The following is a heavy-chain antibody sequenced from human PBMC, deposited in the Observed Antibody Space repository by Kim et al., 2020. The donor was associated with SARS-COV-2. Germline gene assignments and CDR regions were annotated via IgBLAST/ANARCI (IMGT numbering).Heavy chain of an antibody. CDR1: GGSFSGYY. V-gene: IGHV4-34*01. D-gene: IGHD3-10*01. CDR3: ARERRQYYYGSGSYYKTGGYYFDY. J-gene: IGHJ4*02. Sequence: SETLSLTCAVYGGSFSGYYWSWIRQPPGKGLEWIGEINHSGSTNYNPSLKSRVTISVDTSKNQFSLKLSSVTAADTAVYYCARERRQYYYGSGSYYKTGGYYFDYWGQGTLVTVSS. CDR2: INHSGST.